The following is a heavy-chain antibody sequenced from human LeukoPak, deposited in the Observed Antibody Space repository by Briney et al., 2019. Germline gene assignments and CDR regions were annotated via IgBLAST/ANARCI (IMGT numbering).Heavy chain of an antibody. CDR1: GYTFTSYY. CDR3: ARGGGTGSSWNTFDY. J-gene: IGHJ4*02. V-gene: IGHV1-46*01. CDR2: INPSGGST. D-gene: IGHD6-13*01. Sequence: GASVKVSCKASGYTFTSYYMHWVRQAPGQGLEWMGIINPSGGSTSYAQKFQGRVTMTRDMSTSTVYMELSSLRSEDTAVYYCARGGGTGSSWNTFDYWGQGTLVTASS.